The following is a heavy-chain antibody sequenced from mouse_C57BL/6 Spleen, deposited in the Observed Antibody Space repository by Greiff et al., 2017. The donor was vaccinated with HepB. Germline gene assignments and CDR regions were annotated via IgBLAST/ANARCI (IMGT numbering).Heavy chain of an antibody. CDR2: ISYSGST. Sequence: EVQLVESGPGMVKPSQSLSLTCTVTGYSITSGYDWHWIRHFPGNKLEWMGYISYSGSTNYNPSLKSRISITHDTSKNHFFLKLNSVTTEDTATYYCARDGYGSGYFDVWGTGTTVTVSS. D-gene: IGHD1-1*01. V-gene: IGHV3-1*01. J-gene: IGHJ1*03. CDR3: ARDGYGSGYFDV. CDR1: GYSITSGYD.